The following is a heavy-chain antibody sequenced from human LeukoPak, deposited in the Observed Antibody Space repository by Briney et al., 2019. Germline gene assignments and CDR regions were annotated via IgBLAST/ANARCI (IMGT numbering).Heavy chain of an antibody. V-gene: IGHV3-30-3*01. CDR3: ARDLGATDY. CDR1: GFTFSSYA. J-gene: IGHJ4*02. CDR2: ISYDGINK. Sequence: GRSLRLSCAASGFTFSSYAMHWVRQAPGKGLDWVAIISYDGINKYYADSVKGRFTISRDDSKNTLFLQMNSLRAEDTAVYYCARDLGATDYWGQGTLVTVSS. D-gene: IGHD1-26*01.